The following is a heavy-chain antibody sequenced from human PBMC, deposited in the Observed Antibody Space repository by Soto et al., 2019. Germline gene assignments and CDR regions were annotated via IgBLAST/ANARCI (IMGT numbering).Heavy chain of an antibody. J-gene: IGHJ4*02. CDR3: ARAYYYDSSGYSTQDY. Sequence: QVQLVQSGAEVKKPGSSVKVSCKASGGTFSSYAISWVRQAPGQGLEWMGGIIPIFGTANYAQKVQGRVTITADESTSRAYMELSSLRSEDTAVYYCARAYYYDSSGYSTQDYWGQGTLVTVSS. CDR2: IIPIFGTA. CDR1: GGTFSSYA. V-gene: IGHV1-69*01. D-gene: IGHD3-22*01.